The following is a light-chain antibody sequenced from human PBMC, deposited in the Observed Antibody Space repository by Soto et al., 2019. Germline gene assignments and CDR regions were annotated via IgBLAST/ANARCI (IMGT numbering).Light chain of an antibody. Sequence: QSVLTQPPSVSGAPGQRVTISCTGSSSNIGAGYDVHWYQQLPGTATKLLIYANINRPSGVPDRFSGSKSGTSASLAITGLQAEDEADYYCQSYDSSLSVSYVFGTGTKVTVL. CDR1: SSNIGAGYD. CDR2: ANI. V-gene: IGLV1-40*01. CDR3: QSYDSSLSVSYV. J-gene: IGLJ1*01.